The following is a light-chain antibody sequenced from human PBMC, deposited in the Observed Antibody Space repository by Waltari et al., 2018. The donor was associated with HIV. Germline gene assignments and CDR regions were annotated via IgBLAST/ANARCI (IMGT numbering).Light chain of an antibody. Sequence: DTQMTQSPSSLSASVGDRVTISCRASQNITNFLNWFQQKPGKAPKLLIYTASSLQNGVPSKFSGSCSGDGFPLALHFLQPGDFSTLFCQTRQSCPPTFGGGTKVEV. V-gene: IGKV1-39*01. CDR3: QTRQSCPPT. CDR1: QNITNF. CDR2: TAS. J-gene: IGKJ4*01.